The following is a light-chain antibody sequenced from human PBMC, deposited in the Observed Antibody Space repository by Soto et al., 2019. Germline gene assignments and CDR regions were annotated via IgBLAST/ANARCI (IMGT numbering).Light chain of an antibody. Sequence: QSALNQPPSASGAPGQSGTISCTGTSSDVDIYNYVSWYQQHPGKAPKLIIYEVTKRPSGVPDRFSGSKSGNTASLTVSGLQTEDEAEYYCSSYAGSNTLVFGTGTKVTVL. J-gene: IGLJ1*01. V-gene: IGLV2-8*01. CDR3: SSYAGSNTLV. CDR1: SSDVDIYNY. CDR2: EVT.